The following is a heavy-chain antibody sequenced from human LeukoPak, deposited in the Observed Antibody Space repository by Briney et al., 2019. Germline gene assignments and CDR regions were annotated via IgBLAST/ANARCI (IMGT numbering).Heavy chain of an antibody. CDR1: GFTVSSNY. D-gene: IGHD3-16*01. CDR2: IYSGGST. V-gene: IGHV3-66*01. J-gene: IGHJ4*02. CDR3: ARGGTRYYFDY. Sequence: PGGSLRLSCAASGFTVSSNYMSWVRQAPGKGLEWVSLIYSGGSTYYADSVKGRFTISRDNSKNTLYLQMNSLRAEDTAVYYCARGGTRYYFDYWGQGTLVTVSS.